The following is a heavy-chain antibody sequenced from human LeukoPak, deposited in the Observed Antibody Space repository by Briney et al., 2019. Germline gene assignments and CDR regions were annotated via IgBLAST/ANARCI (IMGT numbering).Heavy chain of an antibody. V-gene: IGHV4-59*01. D-gene: IGHD2-15*01. Sequence: SETLSLTCTVSGGSISSYYWGWIRQPPGKGLEWIGYIYYSGSTSYNPSLKSRVTISVDTSKNQFSLKLSSVTAADTAVYYCARDKTLSVYSCSGGSCSPAYYGMDVWGQGTTVTVSS. CDR3: ARDKTLSVYSCSGGSCSPAYYGMDV. J-gene: IGHJ6*02. CDR2: IYYSGST. CDR1: GGSISSYY.